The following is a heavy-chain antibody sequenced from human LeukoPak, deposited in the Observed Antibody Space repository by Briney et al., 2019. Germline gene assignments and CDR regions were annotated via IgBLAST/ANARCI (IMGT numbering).Heavy chain of an antibody. V-gene: IGHV1-69*05. J-gene: IGHJ4*02. CDR2: IIPIFGTA. Sequence: SVKVSCKASGGTFSSYAISWVRQAPGRGLEWMGRIIPIFGTANYAQKFQGRVTITTDESTSTAYMELSSLRSEDTAVYYCARGHNDFWSGYPFDYWGQGTLVTVSS. CDR3: ARGHNDFWSGYPFDY. CDR1: GGTFSSYA. D-gene: IGHD3-3*01.